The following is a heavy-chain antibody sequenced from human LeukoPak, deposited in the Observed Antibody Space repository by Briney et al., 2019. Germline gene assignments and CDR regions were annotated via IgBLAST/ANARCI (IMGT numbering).Heavy chain of an antibody. Sequence: PSETLSLTCTVSGGSISSSSYYWGWIRQPPGKGLEWIGSIYYSGSTYYNPSLKSRVTISVDTSKNQFSLKLISVTAADTAVYYCARTDSSGYYGTYWGQGTLVTVSS. CDR2: IYYSGST. CDR3: ARTDSSGYYGTY. J-gene: IGHJ4*02. D-gene: IGHD3-22*01. V-gene: IGHV4-39*07. CDR1: GGSISSSSYY.